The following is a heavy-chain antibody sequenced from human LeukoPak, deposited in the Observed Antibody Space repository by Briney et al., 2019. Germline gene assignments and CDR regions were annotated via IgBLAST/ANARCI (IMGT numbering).Heavy chain of an antibody. J-gene: IGHJ6*02. D-gene: IGHD6-13*01. CDR2: IYSGGST. V-gene: IGHV3-66*01. CDR3: ARDTTIAAAGDYYYYGMDV. Sequence: GGSLRLSCAASGFTVSSNYMSWVRQAPGKGLEWVSVIYSGGSTYYADSVKGRFTISRDNSKNTLYLQMNSLRAEDTAVYYCARDTTIAAAGDYYYYGMDVWGQGTTVTVS. CDR1: GFTVSSNY.